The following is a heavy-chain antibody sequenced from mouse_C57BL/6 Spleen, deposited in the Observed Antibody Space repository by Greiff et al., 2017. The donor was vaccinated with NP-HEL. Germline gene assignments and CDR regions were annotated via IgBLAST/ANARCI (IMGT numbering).Heavy chain of an antibody. CDR3: AREDYDYDGGFAY. CDR2: IYPGSGST. CDR1: GYTFTSYW. V-gene: IGHV1-55*01. D-gene: IGHD2-4*01. Sequence: QVQLQQPGAELVKPGASVKMSCKASGYTFTSYWITWVKQRPGQGLEWIGDIYPGSGSTNYNEKFKSKATLTVDTSSRTAYMQLSSLTSEDSAVYYCAREDYDYDGGFAYWGQGTLVTVSA. J-gene: IGHJ3*01.